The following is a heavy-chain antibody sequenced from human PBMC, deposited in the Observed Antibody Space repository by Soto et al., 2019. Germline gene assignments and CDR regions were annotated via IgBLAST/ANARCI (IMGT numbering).Heavy chain of an antibody. D-gene: IGHD2-21*01. CDR1: GGSISYYY. Sequence: SETLSLTCTVSGGSISYYYWGWIRQPPGKGLEWIGSIYYSGNTHYNPSLKSRVTIFVDTSKNQLSLKLSSVTAADTAVYYCARHWIAGSSIPWGQGTLVTVSS. CDR2: IYYSGNT. J-gene: IGHJ5*02. CDR3: ARHWIAGSSIP. V-gene: IGHV4-59*08.